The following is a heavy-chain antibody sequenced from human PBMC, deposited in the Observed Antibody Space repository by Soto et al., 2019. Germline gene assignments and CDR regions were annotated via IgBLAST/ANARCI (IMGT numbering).Heavy chain of an antibody. Sequence: ASVKVSCKASGFTFTSSAVQWVRQARGQRLEWIGWIVVGSGNTNYAQKFQERVTITRDMSTSTAYMELSSLRSEDTAVYYCAAFPTGYSGSYYVDYWGQGTLVTVSS. CDR2: IVVGSGNT. CDR3: AAFPTGYSGSYYVDY. D-gene: IGHD1-26*01. CDR1: GFTFTSSA. J-gene: IGHJ4*02. V-gene: IGHV1-58*01.